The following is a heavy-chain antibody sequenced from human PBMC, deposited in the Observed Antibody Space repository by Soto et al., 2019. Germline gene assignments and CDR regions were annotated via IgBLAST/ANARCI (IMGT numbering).Heavy chain of an antibody. V-gene: IGHV1-69*01. CDR2: ITTRSGAA. J-gene: IGHJ5*02. D-gene: IGHD5-18*01. Sequence: QLQLVQSGAEVKRPGSSVKVSCKASGGSFSDYAINWLRQVPGEGLEWIGGITTRSGAAEYAQKFQGRVTITADVQSTTAYMEVSRLRSEDTALYYCAGSREYNYGSPWFAPWGQGTLVSVSS. CDR1: GGSFSDYA. CDR3: AGSREYNYGSPWFAP.